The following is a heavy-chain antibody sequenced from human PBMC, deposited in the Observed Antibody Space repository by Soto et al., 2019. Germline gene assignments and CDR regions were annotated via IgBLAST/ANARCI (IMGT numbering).Heavy chain of an antibody. V-gene: IGHV1-18*01. D-gene: IGHD3-10*01. Sequence: ASLKRSCKGSGYSFTSYVISWVRKAPGQGLEWMGWISAYNGNTNYAQKLQGRVTMTTDTSTSTAYMELRSLRSDDTAVYYCARLTYYGSGSPWFDPWGQGTLVTVSS. CDR1: GYSFTSYV. CDR3: ARLTYYGSGSPWFDP. CDR2: ISAYNGNT. J-gene: IGHJ5*02.